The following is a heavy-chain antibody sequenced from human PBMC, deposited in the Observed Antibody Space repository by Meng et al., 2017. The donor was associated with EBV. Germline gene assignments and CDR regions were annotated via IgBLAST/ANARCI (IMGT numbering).Heavy chain of an antibody. D-gene: IGHD6-19*01. Sequence: QVQLVQSWAEVKKPGASVKVSCKASGYTFTGYYMHWVRQAPGQGLEWMGRINPNSGGTNYAQKFQGRATMTRDTSISTAYMELSRLRSDDTAVYYCARVGIAVAGTGDYWGQGTLVTVSS. J-gene: IGHJ4*02. CDR2: INPNSGGT. CDR1: GYTFTGYY. V-gene: IGHV1-2*06. CDR3: ARVGIAVAGTGDY.